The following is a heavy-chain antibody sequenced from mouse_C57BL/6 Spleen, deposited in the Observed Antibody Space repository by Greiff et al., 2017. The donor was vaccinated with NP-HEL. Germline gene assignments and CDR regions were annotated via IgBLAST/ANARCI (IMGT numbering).Heavy chain of an antibody. CDR2: IDPSDSYT. J-gene: IGHJ2*01. Sequence: VQLQESGAELVMPGASVKLSCKASGYTFTSYWMHWVKQRPGQGLEWIGEIDPSDSYTNYNQKFKGKSTLTVDKSSSTAYMQLSSLTSEDSAVYYCARRGPMAYYFDYWGQGTTLTVSS. V-gene: IGHV1-69*01. CDR1: GYTFTSYW. D-gene: IGHD6-5*01. CDR3: ARRGPMAYYFDY.